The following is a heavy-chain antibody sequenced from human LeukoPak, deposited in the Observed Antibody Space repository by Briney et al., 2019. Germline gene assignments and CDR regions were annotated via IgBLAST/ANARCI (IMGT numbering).Heavy chain of an antibody. V-gene: IGHV3-48*03. CDR1: GFTFSSYE. J-gene: IGHJ4*02. CDR2: ISSSGSTI. Sequence: GGSLRLSCAASGFTFSSYEMNWVRQAPGKGLEWVSYISSSGSTIYYADSVKGRFTISRDNAKNSLYLQMNSLRAEDTAVYYCARDLCSGGSCYDVWGQGTLVTVSS. CDR3: ARDLCSGGSCYDV. D-gene: IGHD2-15*01.